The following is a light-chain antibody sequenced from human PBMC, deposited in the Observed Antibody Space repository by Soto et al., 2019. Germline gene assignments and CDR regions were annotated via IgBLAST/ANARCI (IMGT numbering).Light chain of an antibody. Sequence: EIVLTQSPGTLSLSPGERATVSCRASQSVSSSHLAWYQQKPGQAPRLLIYGASSRATGIPDRFSGSGSGTNFTLTISSMEPEDFAVYYCQLYGSSPLYIFGQGTKLEIK. V-gene: IGKV3-20*01. CDR2: GAS. J-gene: IGKJ2*01. CDR1: QSVSSSH. CDR3: QLYGSSPLYI.